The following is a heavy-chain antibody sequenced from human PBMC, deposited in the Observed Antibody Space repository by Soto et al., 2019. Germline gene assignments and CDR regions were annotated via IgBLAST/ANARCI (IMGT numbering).Heavy chain of an antibody. Sequence: QVQLQVSGPGLVKPSATLSLSCTVSTGSSDSFYWSWIRQPPGKGLEWIGYFFYTGSTNHNPSLNGRVTISLDMSSSQFSLSLSSVTAADTAMYYCARSRDGYNLTPIDQWGQGLLVTVSS. CDR3: ARSRDGYNLTPIDQ. V-gene: IGHV4-59*01. J-gene: IGHJ4*02. D-gene: IGHD5-12*01. CDR2: FFYTGST. CDR1: TGSSDSFY.